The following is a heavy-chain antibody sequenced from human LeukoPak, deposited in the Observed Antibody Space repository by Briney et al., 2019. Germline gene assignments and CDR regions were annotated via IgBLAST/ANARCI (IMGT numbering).Heavy chain of an antibody. V-gene: IGHV4-34*01. J-gene: IGHJ3*02. Sequence: PSETLSLTCAVYGGSFSGYYWSWIRQTPGKGLEWIGEINQSGSTNYNPSLKSRVTLSVDASKNQFSLKLSSVTAADTAVYYCARGGVPVAFDIWGQGTMVTVSS. D-gene: IGHD2-2*01. CDR3: ARGGVPVAFDI. CDR1: GGSFSGYY. CDR2: INQSGST.